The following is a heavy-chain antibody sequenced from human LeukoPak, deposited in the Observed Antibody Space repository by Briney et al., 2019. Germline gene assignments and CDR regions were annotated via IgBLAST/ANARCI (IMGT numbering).Heavy chain of an antibody. CDR1: GFTFSSYA. D-gene: IGHD6-25*01. V-gene: IGHV4-34*01. J-gene: IGHJ3*02. CDR2: INHSGST. CDR3: ARESAKGDAFDI. Sequence: GSLRLSCAASGFTFSSYAMSWIRQPPGKGLEWIGEINHSGSTNYNPSLKSRVTISVDTSKNQFSLKLSSVTAADTAVYYCARESAKGDAFDIWGQGTMVTVSS.